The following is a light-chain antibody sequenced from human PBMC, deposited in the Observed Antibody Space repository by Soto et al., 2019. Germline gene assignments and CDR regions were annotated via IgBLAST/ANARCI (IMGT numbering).Light chain of an antibody. V-gene: IGLV2-14*03. Sequence: QSVLTQPASVSGSPGQSITISCTGTSSDVGGYNYVSWYQHHPGKAPKLMIYDVANRPSGVSNRFSGSKSGNTASLTISGLQAEDEADYYCNSYTSSSTYVSGTGTRSPS. CDR3: NSYTSSSTYV. CDR1: SSDVGGYNY. CDR2: DVA. J-gene: IGLJ1*01.